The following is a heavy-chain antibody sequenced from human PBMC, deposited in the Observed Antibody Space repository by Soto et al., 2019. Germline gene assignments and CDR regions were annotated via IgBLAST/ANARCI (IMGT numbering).Heavy chain of an antibody. CDR1: GFTFSSYG. Sequence: LRLSCAASGFTFSSYGMHWVLQAPGKGLEWVAVISYDGSNKYYTDSVKGRFTISRDNSKNTLYLQMNSLRGEDTAVYYCARDDYGDYGHFDSWGQGTLVTVSS. J-gene: IGHJ4*02. V-gene: IGHV3-30*03. CDR3: ARDDYGDYGHFDS. CDR2: ISYDGSNK. D-gene: IGHD4-17*01.